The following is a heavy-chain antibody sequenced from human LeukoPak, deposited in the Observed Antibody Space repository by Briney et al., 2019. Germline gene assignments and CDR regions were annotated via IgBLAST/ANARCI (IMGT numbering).Heavy chain of an antibody. V-gene: IGHV3-33*01. CDR2: TWYDGSNK. CDR1: GFTFSSYG. J-gene: IGHJ4*02. CDR3: ARGSAAAVAGTGEDFDY. Sequence: GGSLRLSCAASGFTFSSYGMHWVRQAPGKGLEWVAVTWYDGSNKYYADSVKGRFTISRDNSKNTLYLQMNSLRAEDTAVYYCARGSAAAVAGTGEDFDYWGQGTLVTVSS. D-gene: IGHD6-19*01.